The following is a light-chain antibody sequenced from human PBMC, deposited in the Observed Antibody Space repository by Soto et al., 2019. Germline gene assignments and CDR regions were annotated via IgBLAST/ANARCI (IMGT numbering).Light chain of an antibody. CDR2: SAS. CDR3: QQYGSSPS. CDR1: QSVASSY. V-gene: IGKV3-20*01. J-gene: IGKJ3*01. Sequence: EVVLTQSPGTLSLSPGERVTLSCRASQSVASSYLAWYQQKPGRAPRLLFYSASSRATGIPDRFSGSGSGTDFTLTISRLEPEDFAVYYCQQYGSSPSFGPGTKVDIK.